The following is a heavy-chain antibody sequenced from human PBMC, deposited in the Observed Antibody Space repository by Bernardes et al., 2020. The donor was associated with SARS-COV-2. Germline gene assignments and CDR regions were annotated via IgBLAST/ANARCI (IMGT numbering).Heavy chain of an antibody. Sequence: SETLSLTCAVYGGSFNNHYLSWIRQSPGKGLEWIGEFNDVNDCGVTNCNPGGTYYNPSLRGRVTISVDTSKHEFSLKMTSVTAADTGVYYCTRGSDSNKSGRFWGQGTLVTVSS. CDR1: GGSFNNHY. CDR2: FNDVNDCGVTNCNPGGT. J-gene: IGHJ4*02. V-gene: IGHV4-34*01. D-gene: IGHD6-25*01. CDR3: TRGSDSNKSGRF.